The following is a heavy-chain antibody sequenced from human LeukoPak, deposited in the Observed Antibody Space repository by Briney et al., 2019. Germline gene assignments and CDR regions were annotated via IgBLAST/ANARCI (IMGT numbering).Heavy chain of an antibody. CDR1: GFTFTTYW. V-gene: IGHV3-74*01. D-gene: IGHD3-16*01. Sequence: PGGSLRLSCTASGFTFTTYWMHWVRQAPGKGLVWVSRINSDGSGTTYAASVKARFTISRDNAKNTVYLQMNSLRAEDTAAYYCVTIGGSGAAYFYWGQGTRVSVSS. CDR2: INSDGSGT. CDR3: VTIGGSGAAYFY. J-gene: IGHJ4*02.